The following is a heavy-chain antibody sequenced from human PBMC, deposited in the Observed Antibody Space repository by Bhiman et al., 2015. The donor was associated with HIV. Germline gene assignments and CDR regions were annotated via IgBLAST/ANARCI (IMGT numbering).Heavy chain of an antibody. Sequence: QLVESGGGLVQPGGSLRLSCVVSGFTVSTNYISWVRQAPGKGLEWISYISRSSSDIYYADSVKGRFTISRDNAKKSLYLQVSSLRAEDTAVYYCARGAGELWLGLPYYYYYMDVWGKGTTVTVSS. CDR1: GFTVSTNY. V-gene: IGHV3-48*01. J-gene: IGHJ6*03. D-gene: IGHD6-19*01. CDR2: ISRSSSDI. CDR3: ARGAGELWLGLPYYYYYMDV.